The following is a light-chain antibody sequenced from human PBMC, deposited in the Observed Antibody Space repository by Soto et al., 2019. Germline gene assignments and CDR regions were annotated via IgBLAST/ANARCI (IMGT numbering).Light chain of an antibody. Sequence: IVLTQSPLSLPVTPGEPASISCRYSQSLLHSNGHNHLDCILQKPGQSPQLRTNLGSNRASGVPGLISGRCSGTDFTLQISRVDAEYVGFYYCMRTLRTPTFGQGTKVDIK. V-gene: IGKV2-28*01. CDR2: LGS. CDR1: QSLLHSNGHNH. CDR3: MRTLRTPT. J-gene: IGKJ1*01.